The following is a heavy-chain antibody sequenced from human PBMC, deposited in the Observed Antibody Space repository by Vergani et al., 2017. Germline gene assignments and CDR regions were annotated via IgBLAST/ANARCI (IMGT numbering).Heavy chain of an antibody. J-gene: IGHJ4*02. D-gene: IGHD3-10*01. V-gene: IGHV3-48*01. CDR2: ISTTSDTI. CDR3: ASLLTVDDLLWFGEEGAY. CDR1: GFTFSSYS. Sequence: DVQLVESGGDLVQPGGSLRLSCAASGFTFSSYSMNWVRQAPGKGLEWISYISTTSDTIYYADSVRGRFTISRDNAKNSLYLQMNSLRAEDTAVYYCASLLTVDDLLWFGEEGAYWGQGTLVTVSS.